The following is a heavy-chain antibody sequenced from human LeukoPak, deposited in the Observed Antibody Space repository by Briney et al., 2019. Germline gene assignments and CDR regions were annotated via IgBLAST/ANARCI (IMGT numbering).Heavy chain of an antibody. Sequence: KISCKGSGYSFTSYWISWVRQAPGQGLEWMGGIIPIFGTANYAQKFQGRVTITADESTSTAYMELSSLRSEDTAVYYCAREVLRANAFDIWGQGTMVTVSS. V-gene: IGHV1-69*01. J-gene: IGHJ3*02. CDR1: GYSFTSYW. CDR3: AREVLRANAFDI. D-gene: IGHD4-17*01. CDR2: IIPIFGTA.